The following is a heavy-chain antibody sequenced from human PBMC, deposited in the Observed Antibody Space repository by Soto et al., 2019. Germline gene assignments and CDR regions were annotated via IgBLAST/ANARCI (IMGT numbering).Heavy chain of an antibody. CDR2: INAGNGNT. Sequence: ASVKVSCKASGYTFTSYAMHWVRQAPGQRHERKGWINAGNGNTKYSQKIQGRVTITRDTSASTAYMELSSLRSEVTALYYCACVLADFWSGYLVSYYYGMDVWGQGTTVTVSS. V-gene: IGHV1-3*01. D-gene: IGHD3-3*01. CDR3: ACVLADFWSGYLVSYYYGMDV. CDR1: GYTFTSYA. J-gene: IGHJ6*02.